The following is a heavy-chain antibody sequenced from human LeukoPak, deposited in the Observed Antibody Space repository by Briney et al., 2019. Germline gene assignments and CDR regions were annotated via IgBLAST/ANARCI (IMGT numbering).Heavy chain of an antibody. CDR3: ARGGPVVVAATPY. CDR1: GYTFTGYY. J-gene: IGHJ4*02. V-gene: IGHV1-2*02. D-gene: IGHD2-15*01. Sequence: GASVKVSCKASGYTFTGYYMHWVRQAPGQGLEWMGWINPNSGGTNYAQKSQGRVTMTRDTSISTAYMELSRLRSDDTAVYYCARGGPVVVAATPYWGQGTLVTVSS. CDR2: INPNSGGT.